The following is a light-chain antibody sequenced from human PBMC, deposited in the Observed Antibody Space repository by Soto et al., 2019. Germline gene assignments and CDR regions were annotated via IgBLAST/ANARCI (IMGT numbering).Light chain of an antibody. V-gene: IGKV1-9*01. Sequence: DIQLTQSPSFLSASVGDRVTITCRASQGIRSYLAWYRQRPGKAPELLIYGASTLRPGGASRFSGSGSGTEFTLTISSLQPEDFATYFCQQLNTFPPFFTFG. CDR2: GAS. CDR1: QGIRSY. J-gene: IGKJ3*01. CDR3: QQLNTFPPFFT.